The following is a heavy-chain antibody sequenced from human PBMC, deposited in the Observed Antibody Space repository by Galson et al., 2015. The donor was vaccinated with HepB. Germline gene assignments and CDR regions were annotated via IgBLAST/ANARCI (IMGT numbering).Heavy chain of an antibody. Sequence: SLRLSCAASGFTFSSYWMSWVRQAPGKRLEWVANIKQDGSEKYYVDSVKGRFTISRDNAKNSLYLQMNSLRAEDTAVYYCAREQLVRTNFYYWGQGTLVTVSS. J-gene: IGHJ4*02. D-gene: IGHD6-6*01. V-gene: IGHV3-7*01. CDR1: GFTFSSYW. CDR3: AREQLVRTNFYY. CDR2: IKQDGSEK.